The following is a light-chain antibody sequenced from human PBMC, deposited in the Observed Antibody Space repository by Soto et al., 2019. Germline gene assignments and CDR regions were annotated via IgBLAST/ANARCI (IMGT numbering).Light chain of an antibody. CDR2: GAS. CDR3: QQRSNWIT. V-gene: IGKV4-1*01. J-gene: IGKJ4*01. CDR1: QSVLYNSNNKNH. Sequence: DFVMTQAPDSLAVSLGERATINCKSSQSVLYNSNNKNHLGWFQQKPGHPPKLLIYGASFRPSGVPDRFSGSGSGTDFTLTISSLEPEDFAVYYCQQRSNWITFGGGTKVEIK.